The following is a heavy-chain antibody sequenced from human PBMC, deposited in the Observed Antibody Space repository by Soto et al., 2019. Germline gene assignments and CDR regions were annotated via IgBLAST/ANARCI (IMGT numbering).Heavy chain of an antibody. CDR2: ISSSSTI. J-gene: IGHJ5*02. CDR1: GFTFSSYS. CDR3: ARDRWFDT. Sequence: GGSLRLSCAASGFTFSSYSMNWVRRAPGKGLEWVSYISSSSTIYYADSVKGRFTISRDNAKNSLYLQMNRLRAEDTAVYYCARDRWFDTWGQGTLVNLS. V-gene: IGHV3-48*01.